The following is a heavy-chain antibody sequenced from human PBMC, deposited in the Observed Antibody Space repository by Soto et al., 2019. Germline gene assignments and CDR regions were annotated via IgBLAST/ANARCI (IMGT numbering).Heavy chain of an antibody. CDR2: VDHSGNS. CDR3: TRHLVSGTISMGNWFDP. V-gene: IGHV4-39*01. J-gene: IGHJ5*02. Sequence: SETLSLTCSVSGGSISSSNHYWGWISQSPGKGLQWIASVDHSGNSYYNPSLRSRVTVSVDTSNNQFSLKVSSLTAADTAIYYCTRHLVSGTISMGNWFDPWGQGTRVTVSP. CDR1: GGSISSSNHY. D-gene: IGHD1-1*01.